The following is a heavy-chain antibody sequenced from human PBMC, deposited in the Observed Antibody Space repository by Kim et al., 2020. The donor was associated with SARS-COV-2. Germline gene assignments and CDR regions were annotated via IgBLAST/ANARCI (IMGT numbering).Heavy chain of an antibody. CDR3: ARGFLDCSGGSCYLLSSEYFQH. J-gene: IGHJ1*01. V-gene: IGHV1-69*13. Sequence: SVKVSCKASGGTFSSYAISWVRQAPGQGLEWMGGIIPIFGTANYAQKFQGRVTITADESTSTAYMELSSLRSEDTAVYYCARGFLDCSGGSCYLLSSEYFQHWGQGTLVTVSS. CDR1: GGTFSSYA. D-gene: IGHD2-15*01. CDR2: IIPIFGTA.